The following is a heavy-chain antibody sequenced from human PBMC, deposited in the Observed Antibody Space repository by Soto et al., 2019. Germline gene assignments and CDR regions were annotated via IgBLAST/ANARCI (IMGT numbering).Heavy chain of an antibody. V-gene: IGHV5-10-1*01. CDR2: IDPSDSYT. D-gene: IGHD6-19*01. CDR3: ARLRRIAVAGNYYYYYGMDG. Sequence: GESLKISCKGSGYSFTSCWISWVRQMPGKGLEWMGRIDPSDSYTNYSPSFQGHVTISADKSISTAYLQWSSLKASDTAMYYCARLRRIAVAGNYYYYYGMDGWGQGTTVTVSS. J-gene: IGHJ6*02. CDR1: GYSFTSCW.